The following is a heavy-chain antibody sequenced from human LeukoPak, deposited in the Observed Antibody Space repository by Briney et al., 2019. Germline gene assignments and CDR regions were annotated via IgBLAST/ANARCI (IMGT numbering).Heavy chain of an antibody. CDR1: GHTFTGYY. D-gene: IGHD3-22*01. J-gene: IGHJ4*02. V-gene: IGHV1-2*06. Sequence: ASVKVSCKASGHTFTGYYMHWVRQAPGQGLEWMGRINPNSGGTNYAQKFQGRVTMTRDTSISTAYMELSRLRSDDTAVYYCARDLGDNYYDSSGYYYEDYWSQGTLVTVSS. CDR3: ARDLGDNYYDSSGYYYEDY. CDR2: INPNSGGT.